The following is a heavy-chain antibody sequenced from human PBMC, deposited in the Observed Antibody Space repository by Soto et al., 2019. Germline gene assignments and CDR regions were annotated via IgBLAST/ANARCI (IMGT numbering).Heavy chain of an antibody. Sequence: SGPTLVNPTQTLTLTCTFSEFSLSTDGMGVSWIRQPPGKALEWLALIDWDDNKYYTTSLRSRLTISKDTSKNQVVLTLTNVDPVDTATYYCAWIVRGVSWFPDYRGFFDFWGRGSLVTVSS. J-gene: IGHJ4*02. D-gene: IGHD6-13*01. CDR3: AWIVRGVSWFPDYRGFFDF. CDR2: IDWDDNK. V-gene: IGHV2-70*01. CDR1: EFSLSTDGMG.